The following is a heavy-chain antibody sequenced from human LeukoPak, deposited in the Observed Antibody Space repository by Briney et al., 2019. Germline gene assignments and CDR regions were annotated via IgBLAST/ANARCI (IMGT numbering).Heavy chain of an antibody. CDR2: IYYSGST. Sequence: SETLSLTCTVSGGSISSSSYYWGWIRQPPGKGLEWIGSIYYSGSTYYNPSLKSRVTISVDTSKNQFSLKLSSVTAADTAVYYCARGRNGSYGRWGQGTLVTVSS. CDR1: GGSISSSSYY. CDR3: ARGRNGSYGR. D-gene: IGHD1-26*01. J-gene: IGHJ4*02. V-gene: IGHV4-39*07.